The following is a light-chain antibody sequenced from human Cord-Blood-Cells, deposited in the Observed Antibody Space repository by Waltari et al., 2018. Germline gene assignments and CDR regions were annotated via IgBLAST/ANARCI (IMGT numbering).Light chain of an antibody. CDR2: RNN. V-gene: IGLV1-47*01. CDR1: SSNIGSNY. Sequence: QSVLTQPPSASGTPGQRVTISCSGSSSNIGSNYVYWYQQLPGTAPKLLIYRNNHRPSGVPDRCSGSKSGTSASLAIGGLRSEDEADYYCAAWDDSLSGYVFGTGTKVTVL. CDR3: AAWDDSLSGYV. J-gene: IGLJ1*01.